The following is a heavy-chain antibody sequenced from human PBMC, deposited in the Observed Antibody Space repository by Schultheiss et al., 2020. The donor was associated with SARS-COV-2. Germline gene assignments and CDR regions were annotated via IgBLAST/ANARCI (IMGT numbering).Heavy chain of an antibody. V-gene: IGHV3-21*04. Sequence: GGSLRLSCTVSGFSFGDYAMSWVRQAPGKGLEWVSSISSSSSYIYYADSVKGRFTISRDNAKNSLYLQMNSLRAEDTAVYYCARGLAVTGTTWEVYYGMDVWGQGTTVTVSS. J-gene: IGHJ6*02. CDR1: GFSFGDYA. CDR3: ARGLAVTGTTWEVYYGMDV. D-gene: IGHD1-7*01. CDR2: ISSSSSYI.